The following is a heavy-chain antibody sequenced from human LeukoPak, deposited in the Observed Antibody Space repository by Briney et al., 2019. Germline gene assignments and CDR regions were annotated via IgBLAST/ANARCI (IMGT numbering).Heavy chain of an antibody. Sequence: SETLCLTCTVSGGSLSRYYWSWIRQPPGKGLEWIGYIYYSGSTNYNPSLTSRVTISVGTSKNQFSLKLSSVTAADTAVYYCARPLTDGAFDIWGQGTMVTVSS. D-gene: IGHD3-16*01. CDR2: IYYSGST. CDR3: ARPLTDGAFDI. CDR1: GGSLSRYY. J-gene: IGHJ3*02. V-gene: IGHV4-59*01.